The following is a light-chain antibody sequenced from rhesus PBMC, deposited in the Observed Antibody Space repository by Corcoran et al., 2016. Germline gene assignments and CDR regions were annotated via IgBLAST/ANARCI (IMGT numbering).Light chain of an antibody. CDR2: QAT. J-gene: IGKJ1*01. Sequence: DIVLTQSPASLAVSPGQRATITCRATETVSFFGTNLIPWFQKKPGQPPKLLISQATSAVTGVPPRFSGRCAGTDFTRTINPGETDEAAEYYCLQSKNSPRTFGQGTKVEIK. CDR1: ETVSFFGTNL. V-gene: IGKV7-13*02. CDR3: LQSKNSPRT.